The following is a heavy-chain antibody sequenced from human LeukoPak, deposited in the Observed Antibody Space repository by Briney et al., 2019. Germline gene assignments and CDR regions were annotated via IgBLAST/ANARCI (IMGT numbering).Heavy chain of an antibody. D-gene: IGHD6-6*01. CDR1: GFTFSSYG. V-gene: IGHV1-18*01. CDR2: ISAYNGNT. CDR3: ARTMYSSSSGFDY. Sequence: ASVKVSCKASGFTFSSYGFSWVRHAPGQDLEWMGWISAYNGNTNYAQKFQGRVTMTTDTSTSTAYMELTSLRSDDTGLYYCARTMYSSSSGFDYWGQGTLVTVSS. J-gene: IGHJ4*02.